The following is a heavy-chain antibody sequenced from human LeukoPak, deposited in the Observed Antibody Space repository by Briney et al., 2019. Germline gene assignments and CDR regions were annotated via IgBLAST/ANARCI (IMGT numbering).Heavy chain of an antibody. CDR2: INSDGSST. CDR3: ARAQVDFWSAYGAFDI. CDR1: GFTFSSYW. V-gene: IGHV3-74*01. J-gene: IGHJ3*02. D-gene: IGHD3-3*01. Sequence: TGGSLRLSCAASGFTFSSYWMHWVRQAPGKGLVWFSRINSDGSSTSYADSVKGRFTISRDNAKNTLYLQMNSLRAEDTAVYYCARAQVDFWSAYGAFDIWGQGTMVTVSS.